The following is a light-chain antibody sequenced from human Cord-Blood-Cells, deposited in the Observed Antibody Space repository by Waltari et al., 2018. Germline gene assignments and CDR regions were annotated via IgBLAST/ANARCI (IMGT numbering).Light chain of an antibody. CDR3: MQRIEFPWT. V-gene: IGKV2-40*01. CDR2: TLS. CDR1: QSLLDSDDGNTY. Sequence: DIVMTQTPLSLPVTPGEPASISCRSSQSLLDSDDGNTYLDWYLQKPGQAPQRLIYTLSHRASGVPNRFSGSGSGTDFTLKISRVEAEDVGVYYCMQRIEFPWTFGQGTKVEIK. J-gene: IGKJ1*01.